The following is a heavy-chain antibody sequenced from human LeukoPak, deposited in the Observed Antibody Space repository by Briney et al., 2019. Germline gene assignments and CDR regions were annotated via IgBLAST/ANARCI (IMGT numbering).Heavy chain of an antibody. CDR2: INHSGST. Sequence: KTSETLSLTCAVYGGSFSGYYWSWIRQPPGKGLEWIGEINHSGSTNYNPSLKSRVTISVDTSKNQFSLKLSSVTAADTAVYYCASAESSYRYFDLWGRGTLVTVSS. V-gene: IGHV4-34*01. J-gene: IGHJ2*01. CDR1: GGSFSGYY. CDR3: ASAESSYRYFDL. D-gene: IGHD2-2*01.